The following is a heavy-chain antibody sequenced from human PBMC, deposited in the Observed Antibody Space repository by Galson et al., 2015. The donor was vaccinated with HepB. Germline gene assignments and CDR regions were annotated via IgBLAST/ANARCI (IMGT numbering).Heavy chain of an antibody. V-gene: IGHV3-23*01. J-gene: IGHJ4*02. D-gene: IGHD6-13*01. CDR3: TKNSLGYSSSWFDY. CDR1: GFIFGSYA. Sequence: SLRLACAASGFIFGSYAMSWVGQAPGKGLEWVSGISGTGSRTEYADPVKGRFTISRDNSRKTLYLQMNSLRAEDTAVYYCTKNSLGYSSSWFDYWGQGTPVTVSS. CDR2: ISGTGSRT.